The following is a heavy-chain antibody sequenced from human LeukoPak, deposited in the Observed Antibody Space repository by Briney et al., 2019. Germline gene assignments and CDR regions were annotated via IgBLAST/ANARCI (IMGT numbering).Heavy chain of an antibody. CDR2: IYPDDSDT. J-gene: IGHJ4*02. V-gene: IGHV5-51*01. CDR3: ARHPGQVPDY. CDR1: GYNFTNYW. Sequence: GESLKISCKASGYNFTNYWIGWVRQLPGKGLEWMGIIYPDDSDTRYSPSFQGQVTISADKFISTAYLQWSILKASDTAMYYCARHPGQVPDYWGQGTLVTVSS.